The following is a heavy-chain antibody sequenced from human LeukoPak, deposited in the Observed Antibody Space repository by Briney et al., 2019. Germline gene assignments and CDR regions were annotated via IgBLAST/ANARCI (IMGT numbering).Heavy chain of an antibody. Sequence: SETLSLTCTVSGNSISSGDYYWSWIRQPPGKGLDWIGYIYYSGSTDYNPSLKSRVTISVDTSKNQFSLKLSSVTAADTAVYYCARHISSSSFWFDPWGQGTLVTVSS. CDR1: GNSISSGDYY. V-gene: IGHV4-61*08. D-gene: IGHD6-6*01. J-gene: IGHJ5*02. CDR2: IYYSGST. CDR3: ARHISSSSFWFDP.